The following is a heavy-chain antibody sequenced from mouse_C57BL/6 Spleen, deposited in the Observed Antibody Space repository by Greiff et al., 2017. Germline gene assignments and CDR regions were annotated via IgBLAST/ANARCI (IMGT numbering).Heavy chain of an antibody. V-gene: IGHV1-82*01. CDR2: IYPGDGDT. D-gene: IGHD1-1*01. J-gene: IGHJ1*03. CDR1: GYAFSSSW. Sequence: VQLQQSGPELVKPGASVKISCKASGYAFSSSWMNWVKQRPGKGLEWIGRIYPGDGDTNYNGKFKGKATLTADKSSSTAYMQLSSLTSEDSAVYFCARTTTEAGYFDVWGTGTTVTVSS. CDR3: ARTTTEAGYFDV.